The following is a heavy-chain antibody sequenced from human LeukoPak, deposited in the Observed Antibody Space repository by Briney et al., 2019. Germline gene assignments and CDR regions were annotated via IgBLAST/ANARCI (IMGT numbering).Heavy chain of an antibody. CDR3: ARGDIVVVPAAPADY. J-gene: IGHJ4*02. D-gene: IGHD2-2*01. CDR2: INPSGGST. Sequence: ASVKVSCKASGYTFTSYYMHWVRQAPGQGLEWMGIINPSGGSTSYAQKFQGRVTMTRDTSTSTVYMELSSLRSEDTAVYYCARGDIVVVPAAPADYWGQGTLVTVSS. V-gene: IGHV1-46*01. CDR1: GYTFTSYY.